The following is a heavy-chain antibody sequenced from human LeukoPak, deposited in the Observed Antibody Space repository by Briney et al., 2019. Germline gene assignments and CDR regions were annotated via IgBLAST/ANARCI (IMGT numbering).Heavy chain of an antibody. J-gene: IGHJ4*02. CDR3: ARFPYYFDY. V-gene: IGHV4-34*01. CDR1: GGSFSGYY. Sequence: SETLSLTCDVYGGSFSGYYWSWIRQPPGKGLEWIGEINHSGSTNYNPSLKSRVTISVDTSKNQFSLKLSSVTAADTAVYYCARFPYYFDYWGQGTLVTVSS. CDR2: INHSGST.